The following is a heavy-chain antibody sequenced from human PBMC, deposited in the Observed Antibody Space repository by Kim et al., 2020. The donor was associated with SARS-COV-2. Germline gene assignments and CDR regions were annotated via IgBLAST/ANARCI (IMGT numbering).Heavy chain of an antibody. J-gene: IGHJ4*02. V-gene: IGHV3-30*07. CDR3: AREDIVVVPAIDY. Sequence: SWKGRFTTSGDNSKNTLYLQMNSLRAEDTAVYYCAREDIVVVPAIDYWGQGTLVTVSS. D-gene: IGHD2-2*01.